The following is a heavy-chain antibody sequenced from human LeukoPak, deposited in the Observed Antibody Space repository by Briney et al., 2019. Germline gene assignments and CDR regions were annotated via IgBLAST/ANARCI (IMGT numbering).Heavy chain of an antibody. D-gene: IGHD3-10*01. CDR2: ISYDGSNK. V-gene: IGHV3-30*03. Sequence: PGGSLRLSCAASGFTFSSYGMHWVRQAPGKGLEWVAVISYDGSNKYYADSVKGRFTISRDNSKDTVYLQMNSLRAEDTAIYYCASSGSYYFPFDYWGQGILVTVSS. CDR1: GFTFSSYG. CDR3: ASSGSYYFPFDY. J-gene: IGHJ4*02.